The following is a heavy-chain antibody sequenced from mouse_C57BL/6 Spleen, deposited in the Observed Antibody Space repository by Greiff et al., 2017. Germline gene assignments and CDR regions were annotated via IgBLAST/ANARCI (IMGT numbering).Heavy chain of an antibody. CDR1: GFSLTSYG. J-gene: IGHJ3*01. V-gene: IGHV2-2*01. CDR3: ARDGFAY. CDR2: IWSGGST. Sequence: VKLQESGPGLVQPSQSLSITCTVSGFSLTSYGVHWVRQSPGKGLEWLGVIWSGGSTDYNAAFISRLSISKDNPKSQVFFKMNSLQADDTAIYYCARDGFAYWGQGTLVTVSA.